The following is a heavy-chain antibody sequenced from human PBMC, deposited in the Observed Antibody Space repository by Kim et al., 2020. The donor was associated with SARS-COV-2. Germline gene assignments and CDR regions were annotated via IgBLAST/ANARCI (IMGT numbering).Heavy chain of an antibody. V-gene: IGHV4-34*01. J-gene: IGHJ6*02. Sequence: NPSLQSRVAISVDTSKNQFPLKLSSVTAADTAVYYCARGGPNYYYYGMDVWGQGTTVTVSS. CDR3: ARGGPNYYYYGMDV.